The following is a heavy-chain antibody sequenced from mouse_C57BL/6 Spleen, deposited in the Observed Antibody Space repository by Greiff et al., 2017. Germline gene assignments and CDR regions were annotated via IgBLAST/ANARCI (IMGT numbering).Heavy chain of an antibody. CDR3: ARPPYSSYDFDY. V-gene: IGHV1-64*01. Sequence: QVQLQQPGAELVKPGASVKLSCKASGYTFTSYWMHWVKQRPGQGLEWIGMIHPNSGSTNYNEKFKSKATLTVDKSSSTAYMQLSSLTSEDSAVYYCARPPYSSYDFDYWGQGTTLTVSS. CDR2: IHPNSGST. CDR1: GYTFTSYW. J-gene: IGHJ2*01. D-gene: IGHD1-1*01.